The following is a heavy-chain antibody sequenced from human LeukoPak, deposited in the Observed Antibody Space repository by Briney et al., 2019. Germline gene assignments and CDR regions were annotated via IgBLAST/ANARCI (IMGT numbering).Heavy chain of an antibody. Sequence: GGSLRLSCAVSGITLSNYGMSWVRQAPGKGLEWVSYISSSSSTIYYADSVKGRFTISRDNAKNSLYLQMNSLRAEDTAVYYCARDRGYCSSTSCYFDYWGQGTLVTVSS. D-gene: IGHD2-2*01. CDR2: ISSSSSTI. CDR1: GITLSNYG. V-gene: IGHV3-48*04. CDR3: ARDRGYCSSTSCYFDY. J-gene: IGHJ4*02.